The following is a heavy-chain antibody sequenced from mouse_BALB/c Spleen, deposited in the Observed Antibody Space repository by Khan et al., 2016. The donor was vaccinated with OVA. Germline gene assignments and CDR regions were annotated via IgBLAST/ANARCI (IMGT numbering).Heavy chain of an antibody. D-gene: IGHD1-3*01. Sequence: QVQLKQSGPGLVAPSQTLSITCTVSGFSLSNYGVHWVRQPPGKGLEWLGVIWAGGSTNHNSAFMSRLTISKDNSKSQVFLKMNSLQTDDTAMYYCARPFYNSAWFAYWGQWTLVTVSA. CDR1: GFSLSNYG. CDR3: ARPFYNSAWFAY. CDR2: IWAGGST. V-gene: IGHV2-9*02. J-gene: IGHJ3*01.